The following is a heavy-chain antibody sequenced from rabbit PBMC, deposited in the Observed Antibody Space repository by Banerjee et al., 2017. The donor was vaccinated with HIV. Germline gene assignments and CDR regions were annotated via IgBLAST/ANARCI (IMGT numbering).Heavy chain of an antibody. CDR3: ARIDPRYYSSDWDYFNL. D-gene: IGHD4-1*01. J-gene: IGHJ4*01. CDR1: GFSFSNTYY. V-gene: IGHV1S45*01. Sequence: QEQLEESGGDLVKPGASLTLTCTASGFSFSNTYYIYWVRQAPGKGLEWNACIYIGSSGTTYYASWAKGRFTISSDSAQNTVDLQMNSLTAADTATYFCARIDPRYYSSDWDYFNLWGPGTLVTVS. CDR2: IYIGSSGTT.